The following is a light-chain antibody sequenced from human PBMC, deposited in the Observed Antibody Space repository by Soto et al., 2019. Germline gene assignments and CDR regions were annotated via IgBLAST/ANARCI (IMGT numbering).Light chain of an antibody. V-gene: IGLV1-40*01. CDR3: QSYDSSLGGSKGV. Sequence: QSVLTQPPSMSGAPGQRVTISCTGSSSYIGAGYDVHWYQQFPGTAPKLLIYSNINRPSGVPDRFSGSKSGTSASLAITGLQAEDEADYYCQSYDSSLGGSKGVFGGGTKLTVL. CDR1: SSYIGAGYD. CDR2: SNI. J-gene: IGLJ3*02.